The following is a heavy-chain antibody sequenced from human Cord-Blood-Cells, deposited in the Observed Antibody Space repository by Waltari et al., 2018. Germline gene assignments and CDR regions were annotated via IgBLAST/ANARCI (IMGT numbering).Heavy chain of an antibody. CDR3: ASSKSSGYRVWVY. J-gene: IGHJ4*02. CDR2: INHSGRT. V-gene: IGHV4-34*01. Sequence: QVQLQQWGAGLLKPSETLSLTCAIYGGSFSGYYWGWIRQPPGKGLEWIGEINHSGRTNYTPSFKSRVTISVDTSKTQFSRKLSSGTAADTAVYYCASSKSSGYRVWVYWGQGTLVTVSS. D-gene: IGHD3-22*01. CDR1: GGSFSGYY.